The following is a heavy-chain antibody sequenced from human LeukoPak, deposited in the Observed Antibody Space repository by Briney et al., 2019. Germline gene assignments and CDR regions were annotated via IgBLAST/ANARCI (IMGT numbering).Heavy chain of an antibody. V-gene: IGHV4-34*01. Sequence: PSETLSLTCAVYGGSFSGYYWSWLRQPPGKGLEWIGEINHSGSTNYNPSLKSRVTISVDTSKNQFSLKMSSVTAADTAVYYCARVQYGSGSYKPPYYYGMDVWGQGTTVTVSS. CDR3: ARVQYGSGSYKPPYYYGMDV. CDR2: INHSGST. CDR1: GGSFSGYY. D-gene: IGHD3-10*01. J-gene: IGHJ6*01.